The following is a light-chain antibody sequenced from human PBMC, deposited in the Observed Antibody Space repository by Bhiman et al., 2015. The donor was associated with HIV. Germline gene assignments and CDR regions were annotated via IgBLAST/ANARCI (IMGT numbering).Light chain of an antibody. CDR3: GTWDNSLSTGGV. CDR1: SSNIGTNT. Sequence: QSVLTQPPSASGTPGQRVTISCSGSSSNIGTNTVNWYQQLPGTAPKLLIYRNNKRPSGIPDRFSGSKSGTSATLGITGLQTGDEADYYCGTWDNSLSTGGVFGTGTKVTVL. J-gene: IGLJ1*01. CDR2: RNN. V-gene: IGLV1-44*01.